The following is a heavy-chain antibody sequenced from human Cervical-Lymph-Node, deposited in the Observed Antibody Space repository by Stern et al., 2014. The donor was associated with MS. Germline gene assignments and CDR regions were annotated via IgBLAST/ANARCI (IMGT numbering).Heavy chain of an antibody. CDR2: ISPHNGHT. D-gene: IGHD6-13*01. Sequence: VQLVESGAEVKKPGASVKVSCKASGYSFSAYDINWVRQAPGQGLEWMGWISPHNGHTNSAQTFWGRVTMTADTSSSTAYMELRSLRSDDTAVYYCARDSFRSSLNPWGQGTLVTVSS. J-gene: IGHJ5*02. V-gene: IGHV1-18*01. CDR3: ARDSFRSSLNP. CDR1: GYSFSAYD.